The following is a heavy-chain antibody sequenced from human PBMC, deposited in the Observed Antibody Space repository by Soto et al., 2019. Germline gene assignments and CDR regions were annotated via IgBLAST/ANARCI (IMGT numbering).Heavy chain of an antibody. D-gene: IGHD2-2*02. V-gene: IGHV4-31*03. Sequence: QVQLQESGPGLVKPSQTLSLTCTVSGGSISSGGWYWSWIRQHPGKAQQWIGYIDYSGSTYYNPPLKSRGTIPVDTSKHQCSLKLSSVTAADTAVYDCGRETIPRVTRTSGFDLWGRGTLVTVSS. J-gene: IGHJ2*01. CDR1: GGSISSGGWY. CDR3: GRETIPRVTRTSGFDL. CDR2: IDYSGST.